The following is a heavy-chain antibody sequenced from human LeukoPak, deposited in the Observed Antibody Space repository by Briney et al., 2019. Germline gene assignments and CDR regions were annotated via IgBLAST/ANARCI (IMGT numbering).Heavy chain of an antibody. V-gene: IGHV1-2*02. CDR1: GYTFTGYY. CDR3: ARNTIKWELLTYFDY. J-gene: IGHJ4*02. Sequence: ASVKVSCKASGYTFTGYYMHWVRQAPGQGLEWMGWINPNSGGTNYAQKFQGRVTMTRDTSISTAYMELSRLRSDDTAVYYCARNTIKWELLTYFDYWGQGTLVTVSS. CDR2: INPNSGGT. D-gene: IGHD1-26*01.